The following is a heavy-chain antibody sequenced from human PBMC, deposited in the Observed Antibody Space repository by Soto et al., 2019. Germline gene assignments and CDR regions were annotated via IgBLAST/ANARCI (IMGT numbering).Heavy chain of an antibody. Sequence: GWSLRLSCSASGFTFRSYWMSWVRQAPGKGLEWVANVKQDGSEKDFADSVKGRFTISRDNVKSSLYLQMNSLRVEDTAVYYCVRDPGDDYFDYWGQGTLVTVSS. J-gene: IGHJ4*02. D-gene: IGHD3-16*01. V-gene: IGHV3-7*01. CDR1: GFTFRSYW. CDR3: VRDPGDDYFDY. CDR2: VKQDGSEK.